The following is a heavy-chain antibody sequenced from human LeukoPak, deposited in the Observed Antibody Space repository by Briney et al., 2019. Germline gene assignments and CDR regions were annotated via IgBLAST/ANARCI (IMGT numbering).Heavy chain of an antibody. J-gene: IGHJ3*02. CDR1: GYTFTSYA. V-gene: IGHV7-4-1*02. CDR2: INTNTGNP. D-gene: IGHD1-26*01. CDR3: ARVVIVGATNVYDAFDT. Sequence: ASVKVSCKASGYTFTSYAMNWVRQAPGQGLEWMGWINTNTGNPTYAQGFTGRFVFSLDTSVSTAYLQISSLKAEDTAVYYCARVVIVGATNVYDAFDTWGQGTMVTVSS.